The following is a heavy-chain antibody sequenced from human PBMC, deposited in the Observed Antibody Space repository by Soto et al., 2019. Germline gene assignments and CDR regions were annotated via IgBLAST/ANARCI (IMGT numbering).Heavy chain of an antibody. CDR3: ARDTTSGWYHFDY. J-gene: IGHJ4*02. V-gene: IGHV1-2*04. D-gene: IGHD6-19*01. CDR1: GYTFTGYY. Sequence: GASVKVSCKASGYTFTGYYMHWVRQAPGQGLEWMGWINPNSGGTNYAQKFQGWVTMTRDTSISTAYMELSRLRSDDTAVYYCARDTTSGWYHFDYWGQGTLVTVSS. CDR2: INPNSGGT.